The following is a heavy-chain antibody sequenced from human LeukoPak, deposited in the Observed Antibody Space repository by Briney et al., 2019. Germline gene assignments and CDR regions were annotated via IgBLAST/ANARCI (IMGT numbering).Heavy chain of an antibody. CDR1: GFTFSIYS. J-gene: IGHJ4*02. CDR2: ISSSSTTI. V-gene: IGHV3-48*01. D-gene: IGHD6-13*01. CDR3: ARVAAGGKGFDY. Sequence: GGSLRLSCTASGFTFSIYSMNWVRQAPGKGLEWVSYISSSSTTIYDADSVKGRFTISRENAKNSSYLQMNILRAGDTAVYYCARVAAGGKGFDYWGQGTLVTVSS.